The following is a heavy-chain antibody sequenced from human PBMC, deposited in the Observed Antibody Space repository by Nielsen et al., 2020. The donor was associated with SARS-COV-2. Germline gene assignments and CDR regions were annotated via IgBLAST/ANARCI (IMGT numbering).Heavy chain of an antibody. CDR3: AKDTDDYGVQLMRY. D-gene: IGHD4-17*01. J-gene: IGHJ4*02. Sequence: GESLKISCAASGFTVSSNYMSWVRQAPGKGLEWVSVIYSGGSTYYADSVKGRFTISRDNSKNTLYLQMNSLRAEDTAVYYCAKDTDDYGVQLMRYWGQGTLVTVSS. CDR1: GFTVSSNY. CDR2: IYSGGST. V-gene: IGHV3-53*01.